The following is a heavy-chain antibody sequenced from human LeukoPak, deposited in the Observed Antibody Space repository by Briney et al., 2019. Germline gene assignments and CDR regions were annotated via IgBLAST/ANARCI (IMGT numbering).Heavy chain of an antibody. CDR2: INPNSGGT. CDR1: GYTFTGYY. J-gene: IGHJ4*02. D-gene: IGHD4-23*01. V-gene: IGHV1-2*02. Sequence: ASVKVSCKASGYTFTGYYMHWVRQAPGQGLEWMGWINPNSGGTNYAQKFQGRVTMTRDTSISTAYMELSRLRSDDTAVYYCAKDLVRGSPTPPGFDYWGQGTLVTVSS. CDR3: AKDLVRGSPTPPGFDY.